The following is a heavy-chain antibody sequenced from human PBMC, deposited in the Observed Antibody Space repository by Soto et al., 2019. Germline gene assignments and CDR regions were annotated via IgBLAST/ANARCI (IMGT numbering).Heavy chain of an antibody. CDR1: GFTFDDYA. CDR3: AKDKRSGTKKRGYYFDY. Sequence: EVQLVESGGGLVQPGRSLRLSCAASGFTFDDYAMHWVRQAPGKGLEWVSGISWNSGSIGYADSVKGRFTISRDNAKNSLYLQMNRMRAEDTALYYSAKDKRSGTKKRGYYFDYWGQGTLVTVSS. J-gene: IGHJ4*02. CDR2: ISWNSGSI. D-gene: IGHD3-10*01. V-gene: IGHV3-9*01.